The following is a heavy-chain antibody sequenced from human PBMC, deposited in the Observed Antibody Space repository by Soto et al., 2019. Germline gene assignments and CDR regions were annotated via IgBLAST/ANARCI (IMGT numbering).Heavy chain of an antibody. V-gene: IGHV3-33*01. CDR3: ARDSPYYDSRGNWFDP. J-gene: IGHJ5*02. Sequence: QVQLVESGGGVVQPGRSLRLSCAASGFTFSSYGMHWVRQAPGQGLEWVAVIGYDGSNKYYADSVKGRFTISRDNSKNALYLHMHSLRAEDTAVYYCARDSPYYDSRGNWFDPWGQGTLVTVSS. CDR2: IGYDGSNK. CDR1: GFTFSSYG. D-gene: IGHD3-22*01.